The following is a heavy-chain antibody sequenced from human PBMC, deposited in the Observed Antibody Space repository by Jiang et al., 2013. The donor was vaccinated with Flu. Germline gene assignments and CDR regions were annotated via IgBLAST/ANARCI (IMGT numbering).Heavy chain of an antibody. D-gene: IGHD6-13*01. CDR2: INPNSGGT. CDR3: ARAPSIAAAVPRDWYFDL. V-gene: IGHV1-2*04. CDR1: GYTFTGYY. Sequence: SGAEVKKPGASVKVSCKASGYTFTGYYMHWVRQAPGQGLEWMGWINPNSGGTNYAQKFQGWVTMTRDTSISTAYMELSRLRSDDTAVYYCARAPSIAAAVPRDWYFDLWGRGTLVTVSS. J-gene: IGHJ2*01.